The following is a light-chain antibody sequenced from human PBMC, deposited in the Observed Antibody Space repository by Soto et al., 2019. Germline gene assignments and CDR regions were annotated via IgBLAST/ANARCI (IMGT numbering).Light chain of an antibody. V-gene: IGLV2-8*01. J-gene: IGLJ2*01. CDR3: SSYAGSNHVV. Sequence: QSALTQPPSASGSPGQSVTISCTGTSSDVGGYNYVSWYQQHPGKAPKLMIYEVSKRPSGVPDRFSGSKSGNTDSLTVSGLQAEDEADYYCSSYAGSNHVVFGGGPKLTVL. CDR1: SSDVGGYNY. CDR2: EVS.